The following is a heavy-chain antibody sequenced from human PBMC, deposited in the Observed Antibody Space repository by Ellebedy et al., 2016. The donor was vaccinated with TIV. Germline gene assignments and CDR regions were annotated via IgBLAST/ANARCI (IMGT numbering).Heavy chain of an antibody. J-gene: IGHJ5*02. CDR2: ISYDGSNK. CDR3: ARDYYDFWSNWFDP. V-gene: IGHV3-30-3*01. Sequence: GESLKISXAASGFTFSSYAMHWVRQAPGKGLEWVAVISYDGSNKYYADSVKGRFTISRDNSKNTLYLQMNSLRAEDTAVYYCARDYYDFWSNWFDPWGQGTLVTVSS. D-gene: IGHD3-3*01. CDR1: GFTFSSYA.